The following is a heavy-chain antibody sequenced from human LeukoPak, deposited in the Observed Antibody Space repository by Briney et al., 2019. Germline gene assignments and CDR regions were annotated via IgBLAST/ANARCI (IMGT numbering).Heavy chain of an antibody. Sequence: SETLSLTCTVSGGSISGSSYYWAWVRHPPGKGLEWVGSGFYSGSAYSNPSLKSRVTISVDTSRNQFSLTLSSVTAADTAVYYCARLRGAMTPVTSDFDCWGQGTLVTVSS. V-gene: IGHV4-39*01. CDR2: GFYSGSA. CDR3: ARLRGAMTPVTSDFDC. J-gene: IGHJ4*02. CDR1: GGSISGSSYY. D-gene: IGHD4-17*01.